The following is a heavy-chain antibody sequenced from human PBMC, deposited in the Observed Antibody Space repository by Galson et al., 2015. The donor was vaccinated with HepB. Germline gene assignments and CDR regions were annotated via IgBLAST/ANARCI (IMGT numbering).Heavy chain of an antibody. D-gene: IGHD6-13*01. V-gene: IGHV3-74*01. CDR2: INSDGSYI. Sequence: SLRLSCAASGFTFSNYWMHWVRQVPGKGLVWVSRINSDGSYITYADSVKGRFTISRDNAKNTLYLQMNSPRAEDTALYYCARTRGAAAGIFAYWGQGSLVTVSS. J-gene: IGHJ4*02. CDR3: ARTRGAAAGIFAY. CDR1: GFTFSNYW.